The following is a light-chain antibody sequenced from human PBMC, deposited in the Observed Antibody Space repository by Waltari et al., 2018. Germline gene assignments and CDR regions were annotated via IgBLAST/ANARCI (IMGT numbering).Light chain of an antibody. J-gene: IGLJ3*02. CDR2: EDD. V-gene: IGLV6-57*03. Sequence: NFMLTQPHTVSDSPEKTVTISYTRSTGSISSNYVQWFQQRPGSAPTTVIYEDDQTPYRVPDLFSGATDSCSNAAALIISGLKTEDEADYYCQSYDGINWMFGCGPKLTVL. CDR1: TGSISSNY. CDR3: QSYDGINWM.